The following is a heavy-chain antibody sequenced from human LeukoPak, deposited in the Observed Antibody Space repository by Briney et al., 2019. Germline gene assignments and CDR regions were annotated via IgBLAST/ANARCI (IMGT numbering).Heavy chain of an antibody. CDR1: GGSISSYY. CDR3: ARDLEQQLVPSYYYYMDV. V-gene: IGHV4-4*07. Sequence: SETLSLTCTVSGGSISSYYWSWIRQPAGKGLEWIGRIYTSGSTNYNPSLKSRVTMSVDTSKNQFSLKLSSVTAADTAVYYCARDLEQQLVPSYYYYMDVWGKGTTVTVS. CDR2: IYTSGST. J-gene: IGHJ6*03. D-gene: IGHD6-13*01.